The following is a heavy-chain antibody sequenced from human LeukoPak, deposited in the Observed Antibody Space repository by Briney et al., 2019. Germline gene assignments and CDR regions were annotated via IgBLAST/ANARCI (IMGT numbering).Heavy chain of an antibody. Sequence: PSETLSLTCTVSGYSISSGYYWGWIRPPPGKGLEWIGSIYHSGSTYYNPSLKSRVTISVDTSKNQFSLKLSSVTAADTAVYYCARDAGSSWGGVWFDPRGQGTLVTVSS. CDR3: ARDAGSSWGGVWFDP. V-gene: IGHV4-38-2*02. CDR2: IYHSGST. CDR1: GYSISSGYY. D-gene: IGHD6-13*01. J-gene: IGHJ5*02.